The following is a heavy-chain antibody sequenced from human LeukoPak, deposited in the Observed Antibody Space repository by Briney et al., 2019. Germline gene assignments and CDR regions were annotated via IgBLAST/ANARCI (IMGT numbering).Heavy chain of an antibody. Sequence: PGGSLRLSCAASGFTFSSYAMTWVRQAPGKGLEWVAGISSGDRTFHAEFVKGRFTISRDKSKDTLYLQMNSLRAEDTAVYYCAKDATASPYFHWFDNWGQGTQVIVSS. CDR1: GFTFSSYA. CDR3: AKDATASPYFHWFDN. J-gene: IGHJ4*02. V-gene: IGHV3-23*01. CDR2: ISSGDRT. D-gene: IGHD3-9*01.